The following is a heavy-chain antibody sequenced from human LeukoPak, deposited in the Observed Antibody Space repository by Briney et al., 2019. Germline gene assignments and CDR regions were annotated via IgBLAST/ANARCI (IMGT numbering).Heavy chain of an antibody. J-gene: IGHJ4*02. CDR1: GGSISSYY. V-gene: IGHV4-59*01. Sequence: PSETLSLTCTVSGGSISSYYWSWIRQPPGKGLEWIGYIYYSGSTNYNPSLKSRVTISVDTSKNQFSLKLSSVTAADTAVYYCARGRSSIAARLTQRMIVGTSFDYWGQGTLVTVSS. CDR2: IYYSGST. D-gene: IGHD6-6*01. CDR3: ARGRSSIAARLTQRMIVGTSFDY.